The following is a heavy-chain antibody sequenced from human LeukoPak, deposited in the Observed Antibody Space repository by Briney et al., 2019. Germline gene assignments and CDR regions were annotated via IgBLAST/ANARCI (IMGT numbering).Heavy chain of an antibody. CDR2: IYYSVTT. CDR3: GRGGGGSGGYFDY. J-gene: IGHJ4*02. V-gene: IGHV4-39*01. CDR1: GGSISASSYY. Sequence: PSETLSLTCTVSGGSISASSYYWGWIRQPPGKGLEWIATIYYSVTTYYNPSLKSRVTISVDTSKNQFSLNLSSVTAADTAVYYWGRGGGGSGGYFDYGGKEPLATV. D-gene: IGHD3-16*01.